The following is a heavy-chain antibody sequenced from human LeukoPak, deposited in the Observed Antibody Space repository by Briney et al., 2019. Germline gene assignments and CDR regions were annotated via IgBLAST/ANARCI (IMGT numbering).Heavy chain of an antibody. Sequence: ASVKVSCKASGGTFSSYAISWVRQAPGQGLEGMGRIIPMFGTANYAQKFQGRVTITTYESTSTAYMELSSLRSEDTAVYYCARCLYYYDSSGYCYYYYMDVWGKGTTVTVSS. CDR1: GGTFSSYA. CDR3: ARCLYYYDSSGYCYYYYMDV. V-gene: IGHV1-69*05. CDR2: IIPMFGTA. J-gene: IGHJ6*03. D-gene: IGHD3-22*01.